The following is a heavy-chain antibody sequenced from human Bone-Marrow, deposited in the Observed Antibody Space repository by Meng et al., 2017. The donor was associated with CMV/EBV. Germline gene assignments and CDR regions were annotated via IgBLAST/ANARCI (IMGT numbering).Heavy chain of an antibody. Sequence: SVKVSCKASGGTFSSYTISWVRQAPGQGLEWMGRIIPILGIANYAQKFQGRVTITTDESTSTAYMELSSLRSEDTAVYYCARPNSADYGGNSDWGQGTLVTVSS. CDR2: IIPILGIA. D-gene: IGHD4-23*01. CDR1: GGTFSSYT. J-gene: IGHJ4*02. V-gene: IGHV1-69*02. CDR3: ARPNSADYGGNSD.